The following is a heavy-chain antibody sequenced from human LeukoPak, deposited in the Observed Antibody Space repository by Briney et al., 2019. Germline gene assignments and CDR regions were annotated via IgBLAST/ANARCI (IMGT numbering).Heavy chain of an antibody. Sequence: GASVKVSCKASGYTFTSYGISWVRQAPGQGLEGMGWISAYNGNTNYAQKLQGRVTMTTDTSTSTAYMELRSLRSDDTAVYYCARDLSTIFGVAIYFDYWGQGTLVTVSS. CDR1: GYTFTSYG. CDR3: ARDLSTIFGVAIYFDY. D-gene: IGHD3-3*01. J-gene: IGHJ4*02. CDR2: ISAYNGNT. V-gene: IGHV1-18*01.